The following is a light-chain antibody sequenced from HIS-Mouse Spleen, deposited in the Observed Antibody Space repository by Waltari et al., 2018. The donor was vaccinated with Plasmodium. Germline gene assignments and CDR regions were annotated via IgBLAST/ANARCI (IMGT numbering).Light chain of an antibody. Sequence: QSVLTQPPSASGTPGQRVTISCSGSSSNIGSNTANWYQQLPGTAPKLLIYSNHQRPSGVPDRFSGSKSGTSASLAISGLQSEDEADYYCAAWDDSLNGVFGGGTKLTVL. CDR1: SSNIGSNT. V-gene: IGLV1-44*01. J-gene: IGLJ3*02. CDR2: SNH. CDR3: AAWDDSLNGV.